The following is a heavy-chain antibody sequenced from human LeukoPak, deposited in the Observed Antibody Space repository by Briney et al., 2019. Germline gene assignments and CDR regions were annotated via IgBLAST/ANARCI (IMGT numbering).Heavy chain of an antibody. J-gene: IGHJ4*02. V-gene: IGHV3-53*01. D-gene: IGHD1-26*01. CDR2: IYSGGST. CDR3: ARYYPGSSIFDY. CDR1: GFTVSSNY. Sequence: WGSLRLSCAASGFTVSSNYMSWVRQAPGRGLEWVSVIYSGGSTYYADSVRGRFTISRDNSKNTLYLQMNSLRAEDTAVYYCARYYPGSSIFDYWGQGTLVTVSS.